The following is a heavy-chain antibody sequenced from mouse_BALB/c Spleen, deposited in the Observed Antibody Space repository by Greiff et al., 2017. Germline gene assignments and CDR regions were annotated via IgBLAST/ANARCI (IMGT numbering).Heavy chain of an antibody. V-gene: IGHV14-3*02. CDR2: IDPANGNT. CDR3: GRGGTGNSWFAY. D-gene: IGHD4-1*01. J-gene: IGHJ3*01. Sequence: VQLKESGAELVKPGASVKLSCTASGFNIKDTYMHWVKQRPEQGLEWIGRIDPANGNTKYDPKFQGKATITADTSSNTAYLQLSSLTSEDTAVYYCGRGGTGNSWFAYWGQGTLVTVSA. CDR1: GFNIKDTY.